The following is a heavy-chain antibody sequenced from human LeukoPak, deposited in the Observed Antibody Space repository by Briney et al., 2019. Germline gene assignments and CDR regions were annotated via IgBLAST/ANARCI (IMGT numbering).Heavy chain of an antibody. Sequence: PGGSLRLSCAASGFTFSSYEMNWVRQAPGKGLEWVSYISSSGSTIYYADSVKGRFTISRDNAKNSLYLQMNSLRAEDTAVYYCARDFWGSGSYYGGAGGGYFDYWGQGTLVTVSS. CDR2: ISSSGSTI. J-gene: IGHJ4*02. V-gene: IGHV3-48*03. CDR1: GFTFSSYE. CDR3: ARDFWGSGSYYGGAGGGYFDY. D-gene: IGHD3-10*01.